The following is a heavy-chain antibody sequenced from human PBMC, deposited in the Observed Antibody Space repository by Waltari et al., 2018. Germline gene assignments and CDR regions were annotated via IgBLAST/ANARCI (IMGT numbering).Heavy chain of an antibody. Sequence: VVLVEPGGDLVQPGGSLLVSCPVSGFFLCRHVMIWVRQVPGTGLEWVATISSSGSVMYYADSEKGRFTITRDNGKKSLYLQMSSLRVEDTAIYYCARGFDNDFWRGQTFWGQGTLVTVSS. CDR2: ISSSGSVM. CDR3: ARGFDNDFWRGQTF. V-gene: IGHV3-48*03. CDR1: GFFLCRHV. D-gene: IGHD3-3*01. J-gene: IGHJ4*02.